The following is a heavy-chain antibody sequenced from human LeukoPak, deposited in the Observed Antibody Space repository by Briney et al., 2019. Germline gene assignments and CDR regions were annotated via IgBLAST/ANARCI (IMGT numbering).Heavy chain of an antibody. CDR1: GGSISSSNW. J-gene: IGHJ5*01. CDR3: AREGAYRTYGDYSPFDF. V-gene: IGHV4-4*02. D-gene: IGHD4-17*01. CDR2: IYHSGST. Sequence: PSGTLSLTCAVSGGSISSSNWWSWVRQPPGKGLEWIGEIYHSGSTNYNPSLKSRVTISLDTSKNQFSLRLNSVTAADTAVYYCAREGAYRTYGDYSPFDFWGQGTLVTVSS.